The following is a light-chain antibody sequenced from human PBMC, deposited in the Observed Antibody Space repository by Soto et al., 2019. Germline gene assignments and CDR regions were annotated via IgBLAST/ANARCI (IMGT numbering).Light chain of an antibody. CDR2: ENN. V-gene: IGLV1-51*02. Sequence: QSVLAQPPSVSAAPGQKFTISCSGSSSDIGRNYVSWYQHLPGTAPKLLIYENNKRPSGIPDRLSGSKSGSSATLGITGLQTGDEADYYCGTWDSSLTTYVFGPGTKVTVL. CDR3: GTWDSSLTTYV. CDR1: SSDIGRNY. J-gene: IGLJ1*01.